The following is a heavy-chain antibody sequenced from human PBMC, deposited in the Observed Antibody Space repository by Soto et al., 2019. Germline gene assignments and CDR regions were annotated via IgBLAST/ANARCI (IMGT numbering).Heavy chain of an antibody. V-gene: IGHV1-69*01. CDR1: GYDFNTYP. CDR3: ASFPFRHGDYYYSLPVEV. D-gene: IGHD3-22*01. Sequence: QMQLAQSGAEVKRPGSSVKVSCKASGYDFNTYPLNWVRQAPGQGLEWIGGVVPIFDRPHYAEHLRVRVAITADESSDTAFMELTRLTFEDTATYFCASFPFRHGDYYYSLPVEVWGQGTTVIVSS. CDR2: VVPIFDRP. J-gene: IGHJ3*01.